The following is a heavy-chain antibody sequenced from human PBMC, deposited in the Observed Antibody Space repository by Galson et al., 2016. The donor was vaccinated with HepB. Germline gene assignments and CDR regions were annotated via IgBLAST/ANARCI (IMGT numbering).Heavy chain of an antibody. CDR2: INSDGSST. V-gene: IGHV3-74*01. CDR1: GFTFSSYW. J-gene: IGHJ4*02. Sequence: SLRLSCAASGFTFSSYWMNWFRQAPGKGLVWVSRINSDGSSTTYADSVKGRFTISRDNAKNTLYLQMSSLRAEDTAVYYCARGHGANSFILDYWGQGTLVTVSS. D-gene: IGHD4-23*01. CDR3: ARGHGANSFILDY.